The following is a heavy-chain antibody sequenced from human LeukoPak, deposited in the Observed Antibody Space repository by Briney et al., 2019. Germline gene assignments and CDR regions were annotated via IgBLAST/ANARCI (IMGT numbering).Heavy chain of an antibody. CDR1: GFTFSDHY. D-gene: IGHD6-13*01. V-gene: IGHV4-39*01. CDR2: IYYSGST. CDR3: ARRASSFVDY. Sequence: GSLRLSCAVSGFTFSDHYMDWVRQAPGKGLEWIGSIYYSGSTYYNPSLKSRVTISVDTSRNQFSLKVNSVTAADTAVYYCARRASSFVDYWGQGTLVLVSS. J-gene: IGHJ4*02.